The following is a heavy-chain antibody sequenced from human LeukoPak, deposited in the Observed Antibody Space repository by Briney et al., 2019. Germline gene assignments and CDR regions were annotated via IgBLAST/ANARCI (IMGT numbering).Heavy chain of an antibody. CDR2: IEEDGSAK. CDR1: GLSFSSYW. Sequence: GGSLRLSCAPSGLSFSSYWMTWVRQAPGKGLEWVANIEEDGSAKSYVDSVKGRFTISRDNAKNSLYLQMNSLRVEDTAVYYCARDYDYFSGHNLDAYDIWGQGTTVIVSS. D-gene: IGHD2-15*01. CDR3: ARDYDYFSGHNLDAYDI. V-gene: IGHV3-7*01. J-gene: IGHJ3*02.